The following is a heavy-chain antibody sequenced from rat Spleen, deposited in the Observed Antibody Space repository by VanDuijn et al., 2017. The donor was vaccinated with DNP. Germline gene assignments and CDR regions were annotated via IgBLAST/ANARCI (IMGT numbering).Heavy chain of an antibody. Sequence: EVQLVESGGGLVQPGNSLKLSCAASGFTFSDYNMAWVRQAPKKGLEWVATISHDAGRTYYRDSVKGRLSISRDNAKRTLYLQMDSLSSEDTATYYCAKGRWDYFDYWGQGVMVTVSS. V-gene: IGHV5S10*01. CDR3: AKGRWDYFDY. D-gene: IGHD1-11*01. CDR1: GFTFSDYN. J-gene: IGHJ2*01. CDR2: ISHDAGRT.